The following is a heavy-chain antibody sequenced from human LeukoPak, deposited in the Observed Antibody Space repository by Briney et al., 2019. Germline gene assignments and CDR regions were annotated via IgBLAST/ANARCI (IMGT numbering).Heavy chain of an antibody. V-gene: IGHV1-8*01. CDR2: MSPNNGNT. CDR3: ARGGDMVRGVFYGMDV. D-gene: IGHD3-10*01. J-gene: IGHJ6*02. CDR1: GYTFTSYD. Sequence: HRASVKVSCKASGYTFTSYDINWVRQATGQGLEWMGWMSPNNGNTGYAQRFQGRVTMTRNASIRTAYMEVSSLRSEDTAVYYCARGGDMVRGVFYGMDVWGQGTTVTVSS.